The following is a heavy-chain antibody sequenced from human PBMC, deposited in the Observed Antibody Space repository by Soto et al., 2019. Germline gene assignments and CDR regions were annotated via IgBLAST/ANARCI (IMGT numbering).Heavy chain of an antibody. D-gene: IGHD5-18*01. V-gene: IGHV4-39*01. CDR1: GGSISSSSYY. CDR2: IYYSGST. Sequence: SETLSLTCTVSGGSISSSSYYWGWIRQPPGKGLEWIGSIYYSGSTYYNPSLKSRVTISVDTSKNQFSLKLSSVTAADTAVYYCATRGYSYGYYYYGMDVWGQGTTVTV. J-gene: IGHJ6*02. CDR3: ATRGYSYGYYYYGMDV.